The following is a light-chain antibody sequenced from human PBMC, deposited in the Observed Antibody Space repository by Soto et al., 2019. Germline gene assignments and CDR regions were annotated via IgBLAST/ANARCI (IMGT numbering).Light chain of an antibody. CDR3: CSYGDNSTFGRV. V-gene: IGLV2-23*03. J-gene: IGLJ3*02. CDR1: SNDVGSYNL. CDR2: EGS. Sequence: QSALTQPASVSGSPGQSITISCTGTSNDVGSYNLVSWYQHHPGKAPKLLIYEGSKRPSGVSNRFSGSKSDNTASLTITGLQAEDEADYYCCSYGDNSTFGRVFGGGTKLTVL.